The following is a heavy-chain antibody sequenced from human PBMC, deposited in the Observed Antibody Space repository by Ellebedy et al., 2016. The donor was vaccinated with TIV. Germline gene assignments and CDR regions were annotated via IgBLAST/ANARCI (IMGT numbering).Heavy chain of an antibody. J-gene: IGHJ4*02. D-gene: IGHD3-22*01. V-gene: IGHV4-39*07. CDR1: GGSTSSSSYY. CDR3: ARGGYYDSSGYYY. CDR2: IYYSGST. Sequence: MPSETLSLTCTVSGGSTSSSSYYWGWIRQPPGKGLEWIGSIYYSGSTNYNPSLKSRVTISVDTSKNQFSLKLSSVTAADTAVYYCARGGYYDSSGYYYWGQGTLVTVSS.